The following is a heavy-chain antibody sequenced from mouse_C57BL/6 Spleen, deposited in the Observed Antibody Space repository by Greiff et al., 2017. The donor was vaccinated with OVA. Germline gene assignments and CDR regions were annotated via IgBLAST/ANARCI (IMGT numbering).Heavy chain of an antibody. CDR1: GYAFSSSW. CDR3: ADSSGDY. CDR2: IYPGDGDT. Sequence: QVQLQQSGPELVKPGASVKISCKASGYAFSSSWMNWVKQRPGKGLEWIGRIYPGDGDTNYNGKLKGKATLTADKSYSTAYMQLSSLTSEDSAVYFCADSSGDYWGQGTTLTVSS. V-gene: IGHV1-82*01. D-gene: IGHD3-2*02. J-gene: IGHJ2*01.